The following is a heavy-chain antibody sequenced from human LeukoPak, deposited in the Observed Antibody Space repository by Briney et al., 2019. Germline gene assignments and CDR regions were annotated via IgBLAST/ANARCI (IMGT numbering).Heavy chain of an antibody. J-gene: IGHJ4*02. CDR3: ARVGYGSGSYVRPFDY. Sequence: SETLSLTCTVSGYSISSGYYWGWIRQPPGKGLEWIGSIYHSGSTYYNPSLKSRVTISVDTSKNQFSLKLSSVTAGDTAVYYCARVGYGSGSYVRPFDYWGQGTLVTVSS. D-gene: IGHD3-10*01. V-gene: IGHV4-38-2*02. CDR2: IYHSGST. CDR1: GYSISSGYY.